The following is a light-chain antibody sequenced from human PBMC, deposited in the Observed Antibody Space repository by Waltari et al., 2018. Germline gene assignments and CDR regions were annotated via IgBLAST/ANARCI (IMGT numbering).Light chain of an antibody. J-gene: IGLJ3*02. CDR1: SGHSSNV. Sequence: QLVLTQSPSASASLGASVKLTCTLSSGHSSNVIAWHQQQPEKGPWYLMKVNSEGSHSKGDGMPDRFSGSSSGAERYLTISSLQYEDEADDYCQTGGHGTWVFGGGTKLTVL. V-gene: IGLV4-69*01. CDR3: QTGGHGTWV. CDR2: VNSEGSH.